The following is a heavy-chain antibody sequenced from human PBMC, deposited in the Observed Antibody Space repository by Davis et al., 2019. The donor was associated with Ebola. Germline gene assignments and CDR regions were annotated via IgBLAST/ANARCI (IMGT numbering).Heavy chain of an antibody. J-gene: IGHJ4*02. CDR3: ASPHQIRGNDFFDL. CDR2: FYNTGNV. D-gene: IGHD2-2*01. V-gene: IGHV4-4*07. Sequence: PGGSLRLSCTVSGGAIRNSFWSWIRQPAGEGLEWIGRFYNTGNVKYNPSIESRVTMSVDTSKNQFSLRLTSVTAADTAIYYCASPHQIRGNDFFDLWDQGSRVFVSS. CDR1: GGAIRNSF.